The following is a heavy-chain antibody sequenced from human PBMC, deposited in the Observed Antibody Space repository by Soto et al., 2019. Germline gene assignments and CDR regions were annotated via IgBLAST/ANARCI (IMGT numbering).Heavy chain of an antibody. CDR1: GAAFSNYT. CDR2: VIPLLDAS. Sequence: QVQLVQSGADVKKPGSSVKISCTASGAAFSNYTFTWVRRAPGEGLEWVGRVIPLLDASNYAEKFQDRVTIREDRSTSTGYMELSGLRYEDSAIYYCASGKSQMSQDRMGFYYYMDVWGKGTSVTVSS. CDR3: ASGKSQMSQDRMGFYYYMDV. D-gene: IGHD2-15*01. J-gene: IGHJ6*03. V-gene: IGHV1-69*08.